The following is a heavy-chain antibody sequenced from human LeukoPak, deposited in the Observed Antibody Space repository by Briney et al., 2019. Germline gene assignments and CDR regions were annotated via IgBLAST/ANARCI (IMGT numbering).Heavy chain of an antibody. CDR3: TRDLGGALAWFDP. J-gene: IGHJ5*02. Sequence: ASVKVSCKASGYFFTGFYIHWVRQAPGRGLEWMGRMNPSNGNTDFAQNFQGRVTMTRDTSITTAYMELSSLTSDDMAVYYCTRDLGGALAWFDPWGQGTLVTVSS. V-gene: IGHV1-2*06. D-gene: IGHD2-21*01. CDR1: GYFFTGFY. CDR2: MNPSNGNT.